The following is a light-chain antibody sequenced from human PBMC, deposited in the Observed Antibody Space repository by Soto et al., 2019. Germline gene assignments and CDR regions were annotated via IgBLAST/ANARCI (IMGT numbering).Light chain of an antibody. CDR3: QQYSKWPGT. CDR2: GAS. J-gene: IGKJ1*01. Sequence: EIVLTQSPATLSVSPGERATLSCRASQSVSSNLAWYQQKPGQAPRLLIYGASTRATGFPGRFSGSGSGTEFTLTISSLQSEDFAVYYCQQYSKWPGTFGQGTKVDIK. V-gene: IGKV3-15*01. CDR1: QSVSSN.